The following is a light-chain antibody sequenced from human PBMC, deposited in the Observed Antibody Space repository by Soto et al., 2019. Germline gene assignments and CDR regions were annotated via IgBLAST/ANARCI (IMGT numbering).Light chain of an antibody. V-gene: IGLV2-14*01. J-gene: IGLJ1*01. Sequence: QYALTQPASVSGSPGQSITISCTGTSSDVGGYNYVSWYQQHPGKAPKLMIYDVSNRPSGVSNRFSGSKSGNTASLTISGLQAEDEADYYCSSYTSSSTLIVFGTGTKVTVL. CDR3: SSYTSSSTLIV. CDR2: DVS. CDR1: SSDVGGYNY.